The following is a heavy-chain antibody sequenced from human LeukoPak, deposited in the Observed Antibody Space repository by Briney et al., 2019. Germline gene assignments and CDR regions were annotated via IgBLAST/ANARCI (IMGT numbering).Heavy chain of an antibody. CDR2: IYYSGST. Sequence: SETLSLTCTVSGGSISSSSYYWGWIRQPPGKGLEWIGSIYYSGSTYYNPSLKSRVTISVDTSKNQSSLKLSSVTAADTAVYYCARRYCSGGSCYSDNWFDPWGQGTLVTVSS. CDR1: GGSISSSSYY. D-gene: IGHD2-15*01. J-gene: IGHJ5*02. V-gene: IGHV4-39*01. CDR3: ARRYCSGGSCYSDNWFDP.